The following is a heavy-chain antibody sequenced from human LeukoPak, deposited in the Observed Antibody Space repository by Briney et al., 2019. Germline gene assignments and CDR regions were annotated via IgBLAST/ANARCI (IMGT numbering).Heavy chain of an antibody. CDR1: GFTVSANY. Sequence: GGSLRLSCAASGFTVSANYMSWVRQAPGKGLEWVSVLYTDGHTYYADSVKGRFTISRDNSKNTLYLQMNSLRAEDTAVYYCARDRPGGSYLDFDYWGQGTLVTVSS. CDR2: LYTDGHT. D-gene: IGHD1-26*01. V-gene: IGHV3-66*01. J-gene: IGHJ4*02. CDR3: ARDRPGGSYLDFDY.